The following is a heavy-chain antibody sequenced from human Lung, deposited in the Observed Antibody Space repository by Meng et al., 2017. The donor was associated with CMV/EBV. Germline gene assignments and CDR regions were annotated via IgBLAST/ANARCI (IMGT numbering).Heavy chain of an antibody. CDR2: SYYDGTT. Sequence: CTVSSGHMSSGGYCWSWIRQHAEKGLEWIGYSYYDGTTHYNPSLRSRVSISVDKSKNQFSLKLNSVTAADTAVYYCARQAPDNWFDPWGQGALVTVSS. J-gene: IGHJ5*02. V-gene: IGHV4-31*03. CDR1: SGHMSSGGYC. CDR3: ARQAPDNWFDP.